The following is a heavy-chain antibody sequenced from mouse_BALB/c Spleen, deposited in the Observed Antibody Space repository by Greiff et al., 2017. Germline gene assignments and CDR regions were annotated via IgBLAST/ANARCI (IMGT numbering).Heavy chain of an antibody. Sequence: EVKVEESGPGLVKPSQSLSLTCSVTGYSITSGYYWNWIRQFPGNKLEWMGYISYDGSNNYNPSLKNRISITRDTSKNQFFLKLNSVTTEDTATYYCARDYYGHYFDYWGQGTTLTVSS. CDR2: ISYDGSN. J-gene: IGHJ2*01. CDR3: ARDYYGHYFDY. CDR1: GYSITSGYY. V-gene: IGHV3-6*02. D-gene: IGHD1-2*01.